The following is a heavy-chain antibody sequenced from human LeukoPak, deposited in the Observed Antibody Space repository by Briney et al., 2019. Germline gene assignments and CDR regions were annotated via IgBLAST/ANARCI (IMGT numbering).Heavy chain of an antibody. D-gene: IGHD6-25*01. Sequence: PGGSLRLSCAASGFTFSSYGMHWVRQAPGKGLEWVAFIRYDGSNKYYADSVKGRFTISRDNSKNTLYLQMNSLRPEDTAVYYCARDPGQRGDASAFDIWGQGTMVTVSS. CDR3: ARDPGQRGDASAFDI. CDR1: GFTFSSYG. J-gene: IGHJ3*02. V-gene: IGHV3-30*02. CDR2: IRYDGSNK.